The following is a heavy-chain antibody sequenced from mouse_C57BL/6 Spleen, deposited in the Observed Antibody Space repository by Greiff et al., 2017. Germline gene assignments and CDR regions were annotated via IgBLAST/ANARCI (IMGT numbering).Heavy chain of an antibody. D-gene: IGHD1-1*01. CDR2: IDPEDGET. CDR1: GFNIKDYY. CDR3: ALDRGVTTVVARGYFDV. V-gene: IGHV14-2*01. J-gene: IGHJ1*03. Sequence: EVQLQQSGAELVKPGASVKLSCTASGFNIKDYYMHWVKQRTEQGLEWIGRIDPEDGETKYAPKFQGKATITADTSSNTAYLQLSSLTSEDTAVYYCALDRGVTTVVARGYFDVWGTGTTVTVSS.